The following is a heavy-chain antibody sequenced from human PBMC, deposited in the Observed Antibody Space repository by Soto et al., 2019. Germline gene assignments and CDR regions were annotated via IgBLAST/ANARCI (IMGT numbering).Heavy chain of an antibody. D-gene: IGHD5-18*01. CDR2: IYYSGST. V-gene: IGHV4-31*03. CDR3: ASIQLWSPITFDY. Sequence: SETLSLTCTVSGGSISSGGYYWSWIRQHPGKGLEWIGYIYYSGSTYYNPSLKSRVTISVDTSKNQFSLKLSPVTAADTAVYYCASIQLWSPITFDYWGQGTLVTVSS. CDR1: GGSISSGGYY. J-gene: IGHJ4*02.